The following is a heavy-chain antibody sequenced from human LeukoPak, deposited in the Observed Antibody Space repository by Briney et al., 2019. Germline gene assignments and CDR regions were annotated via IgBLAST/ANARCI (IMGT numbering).Heavy chain of an antibody. CDR2: INPNSGGT. D-gene: IGHD6-13*01. CDR1: GYTFTGYY. CDR3: ARVLIAAAGTDH. J-gene: IGHJ4*02. Sequence: ASVKVSCKASGYTFTGYYMHWVRQAPGQGLEWMGWINPNSGGTNYAQKFQGRVTMTRDTSISTAYMELSRLRSDDTAVYYCARVLIAAAGTDHWGQGTLVTVSS. V-gene: IGHV1-2*02.